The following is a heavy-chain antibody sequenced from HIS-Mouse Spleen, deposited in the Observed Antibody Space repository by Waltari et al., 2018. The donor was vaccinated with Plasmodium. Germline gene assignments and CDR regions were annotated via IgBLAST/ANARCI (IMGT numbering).Heavy chain of an antibody. CDR2: ISSSRSYI. CDR1: GFTCSSYS. CDR3: ARDPLGAVSFDY. D-gene: IGHD1-26*01. V-gene: IGHV3-21*01. Sequence: EVQLVESGGGLVKPGGSLRLSCAASGFTCSSYSMNWVRQAPGKGLECVSSISSSRSYIYYAASVKGRFTIARDNAKNSLYLQMNSLGAEDTAVYDCARDPLGAVSFDYWGQGTLVTVSS. J-gene: IGHJ4*02.